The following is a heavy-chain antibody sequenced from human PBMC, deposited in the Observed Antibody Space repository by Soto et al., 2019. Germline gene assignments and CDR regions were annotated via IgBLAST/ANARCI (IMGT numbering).Heavy chain of an antibody. J-gene: IGHJ6*02. Sequence: QVQLVQSGAEVKKPGSSVKVSCKASGGTFSSYAISWVRQAPGQGLEWMGGIIPIFGTANYAQKFQGSVTITADESTSTAYMELSSLRSEDTAVYYCARDPNGLLRGYKRMDVWGQGTTVTVSS. CDR2: IIPIFGTA. V-gene: IGHV1-69*12. CDR1: GGTFSSYA. D-gene: IGHD5-18*01. CDR3: ARDPNGLLRGYKRMDV.